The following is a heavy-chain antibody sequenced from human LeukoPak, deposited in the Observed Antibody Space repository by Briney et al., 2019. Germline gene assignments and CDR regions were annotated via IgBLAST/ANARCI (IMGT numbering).Heavy chain of an antibody. CDR2: IYFSGST. CDR3: ARDHLWFGASQGHYGMDV. J-gene: IGHJ6*04. V-gene: IGHV4-61*01. CDR1: GGSVSSGTNY. D-gene: IGHD3-10*01. Sequence: SETLCLTCTVSGGSVSSGTNYAGWGRQPPGEGLGWVGYIYFSGSTKYNPSLKSRVSISVVSSKNQFSLKLSSVTAADTAVYYCARDHLWFGASQGHYGMDVWGKGTTVTVSS.